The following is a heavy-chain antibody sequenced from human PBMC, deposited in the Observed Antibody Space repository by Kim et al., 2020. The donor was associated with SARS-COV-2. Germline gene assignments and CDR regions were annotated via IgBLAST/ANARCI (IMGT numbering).Heavy chain of an antibody. D-gene: IGHD3-22*01. J-gene: IGHJ6*02. CDR2: ISYSGST. CDR1: GGSISSSSYY. CDR3: ARRPYRSGSPRGTDV. V-gene: IGHV4-39*01. Sequence: SETLSLTCTVSGGSISSSSYYWAWIRQPPGKGLEWIGSISYSGSTYYNPSLKSRVTISVDTSKNQFSLKLSSVTAADTAVYYCARRPYRSGSPRGTDVWGQGTTVTVSS.